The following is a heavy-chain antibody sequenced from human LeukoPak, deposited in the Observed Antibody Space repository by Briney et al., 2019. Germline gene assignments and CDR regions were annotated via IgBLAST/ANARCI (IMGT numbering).Heavy chain of an antibody. Sequence: GGDLSLSGAASGFSFSSYSINWLRQAPGNGLEGVSYSSGDGNDKQYTHSVKGRFTISRDNAKIALDLQMNSLIAEDRAVYYCARGQTTVTGMDVWGKGTTVTVSS. V-gene: IGHV3-48*01. CDR2: SSGDGNDK. CDR1: GFSFSSYS. D-gene: IGHD4-17*01. CDR3: ARGQTTVTGMDV. J-gene: IGHJ6*03.